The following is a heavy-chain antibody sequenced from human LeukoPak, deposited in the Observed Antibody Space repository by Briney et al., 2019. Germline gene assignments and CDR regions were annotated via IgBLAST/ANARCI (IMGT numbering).Heavy chain of an antibody. D-gene: IGHD4-17*01. J-gene: IGHJ6*02. CDR2: IIPIFGTA. CDR3: ARAYGDYSWSGGMDV. CDR1: GGTFSSYA. V-gene: IGHV1-69*13. Sequence: SVTVSCTASGGTFSSYAISWVRQAPGQGLEWMGGIIPIFGTANYAQKFQGRVTITADESTSTAYMELSSLRSEDTAVYYCARAYGDYSWSGGMDVWGQGTTVTVS.